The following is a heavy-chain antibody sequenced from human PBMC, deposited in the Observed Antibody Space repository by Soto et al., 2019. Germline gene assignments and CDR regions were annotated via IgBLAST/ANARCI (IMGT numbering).Heavy chain of an antibody. CDR2: IYDGGTT. Sequence: QVQLQESGPRLVSPSQTLFLTCTVSGGSISSAAYCWSWIRQSPDKGLEWIGHIYDGGTTYSSPSLKGRVTISADTSETQFSLKLSSVSAADTAVYYCARGPSGDKIDYWGQGIQVTVSS. V-gene: IGHV4-30-4*01. CDR3: ARGPSGDKIDY. CDR1: GGSISSAAYC. J-gene: IGHJ4*02. D-gene: IGHD7-27*01.